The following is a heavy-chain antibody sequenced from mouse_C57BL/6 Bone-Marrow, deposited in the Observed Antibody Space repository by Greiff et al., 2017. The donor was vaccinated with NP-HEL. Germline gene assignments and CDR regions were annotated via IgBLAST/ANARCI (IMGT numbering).Heavy chain of an antibody. CDR3: TRPVYYYGSFYFDY. Sequence: EVKLMESGGGLVQPGGSMKLSCAASGFTFSDAWMDWVRQSPEKGLEWVAEIRNKANNHATYYAESVKGRFTISRDDSKSSVYLQMNSLRAEDTGIYYCTRPVYYYGSFYFDYWGQGTTLTVSS. CDR1: GFTFSDAW. D-gene: IGHD1-1*01. CDR2: IRNKANNHAT. J-gene: IGHJ2*01. V-gene: IGHV6-6*01.